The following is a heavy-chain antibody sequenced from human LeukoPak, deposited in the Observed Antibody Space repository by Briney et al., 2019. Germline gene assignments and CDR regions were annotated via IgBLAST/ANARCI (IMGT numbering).Heavy chain of an antibody. CDR1: GFTFSDAW. CDR2: VKSKTVGETT. Sequence: PGGSLRLSCAASGFTFSDAWMNWVRQAPGKGLEWVARVKSKTVGETTSYAAPVKGRFSISRDDSRDMLYLQMNSLETEDTAVYYCATCNGDCYFNFWGLGTLVTVSS. CDR3: ATCNGDCYFNF. J-gene: IGHJ4*02. V-gene: IGHV3-15*01. D-gene: IGHD2-21*02.